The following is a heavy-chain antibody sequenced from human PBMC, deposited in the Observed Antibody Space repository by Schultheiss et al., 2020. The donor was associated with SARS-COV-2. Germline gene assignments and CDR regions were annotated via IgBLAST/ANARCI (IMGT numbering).Heavy chain of an antibody. CDR2: ISYDGSNK. J-gene: IGHJ6*02. D-gene: IGHD2-15*01. Sequence: GGSLRLSCAASGLTFSNAWMSWVRQAPGKGLEWVAVISYDGSNKYYADSVKGRFTISRDNSKNTLYLQMNSLRAEDTAVYYCARDRAPRLQYYYYYYGMDVWGQGTTVTVSS. V-gene: IGHV3-30*03. CDR1: GLTFSNAW. CDR3: ARDRAPRLQYYYYYYGMDV.